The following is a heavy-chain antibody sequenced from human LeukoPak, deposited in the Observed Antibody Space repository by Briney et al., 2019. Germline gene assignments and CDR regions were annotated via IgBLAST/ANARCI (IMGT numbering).Heavy chain of an antibody. CDR2: ISYDGSNK. J-gene: IGHJ4*02. CDR1: GFTFSSYA. Sequence: GGSLRLSCAASGFTFSSYAMHWVRQAPGKGLEWVAVISYDGSNKYYADSVKGRFTISRDNSKNTLYLQMNSLRAEDTAVYYCASIAAANAGNFDYWGQGTLVTVSS. D-gene: IGHD6-13*01. V-gene: IGHV3-30-3*01. CDR3: ASIAAANAGNFDY.